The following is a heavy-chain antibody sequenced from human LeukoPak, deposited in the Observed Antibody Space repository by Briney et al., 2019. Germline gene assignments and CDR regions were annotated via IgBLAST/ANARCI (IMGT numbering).Heavy chain of an antibody. V-gene: IGHV4-39*02. J-gene: IGHJ4*02. Sequence: SETLSLTCTVSGGSISSSIYYWDWIRQPPGKGLEWIGSIYYSGSTYYNPSLKSRVTISVDTSKNHFSLKLSSLTAADGGVYYCAILGSAGPRRYFDYWGQGTLVTVSS. CDR1: GGSISSSIYY. CDR2: IYYSGST. D-gene: IGHD2-8*02. CDR3: AILGSAGPRRYFDY.